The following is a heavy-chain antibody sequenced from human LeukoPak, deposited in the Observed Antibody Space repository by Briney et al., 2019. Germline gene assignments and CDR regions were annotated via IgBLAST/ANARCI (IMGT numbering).Heavy chain of an antibody. CDR3: ARYGSRTDTGLQYDY. CDR2: MNPNSGNT. V-gene: IGHV1-8*03. D-gene: IGHD3-10*01. J-gene: IGHJ4*02. CDR1: GYTFTNYD. Sequence: GASVKVSCKASGYTFTNYDINWVRQATGPGLEWMGWMNPNSGNTAYAENFQGRVTITRDTSITTAYMELTSLRSEDSAVYYCARYGSRTDTGLQYDYWGEGTLVTVSS.